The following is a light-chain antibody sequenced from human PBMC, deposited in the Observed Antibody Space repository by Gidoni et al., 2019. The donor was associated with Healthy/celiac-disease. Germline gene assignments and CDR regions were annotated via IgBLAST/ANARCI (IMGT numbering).Light chain of an antibody. V-gene: IGKV4-1*01. CDR1: QSVLYSSNNKNY. CDR3: QQYYSTPPT. J-gene: IGKJ1*01. CDR2: WAS. Sequence: IVLTQSPDSLAVSLGERATINCKSSQSVLYSSNNKNYLAWYQQEPGQPPKLLIYWASTRESGVPDRFSGSGSGTDFTLTISSLQAEDVAVYYCQQYYSTPPTFGQGTKVEIK.